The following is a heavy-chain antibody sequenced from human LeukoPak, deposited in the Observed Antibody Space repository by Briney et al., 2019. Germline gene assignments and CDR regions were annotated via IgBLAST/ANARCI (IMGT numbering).Heavy chain of an antibody. J-gene: IGHJ3*02. Sequence: GASVKVSCKASGGTFISYAISWVRQAPGKGREWMGWINTNTGNPTYAQGFTGRFVFSLDTSVSTAYLQISSLKAEDTAVYYCARSIGYNWNRGAFDIWGQGTMVTVSS. D-gene: IGHD1-20*01. CDR3: ARSIGYNWNRGAFDI. CDR1: GGTFISYA. CDR2: INTNTGNP. V-gene: IGHV7-4-1*02.